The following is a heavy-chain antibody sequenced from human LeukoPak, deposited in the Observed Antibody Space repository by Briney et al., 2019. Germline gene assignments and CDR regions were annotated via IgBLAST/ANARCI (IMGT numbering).Heavy chain of an antibody. D-gene: IGHD2-21*02. J-gene: IGHJ4*02. V-gene: IGHV3-23*01. CDR1: GFTFSNAW. CDR3: AKAPPMGGDGECSYFDY. CDR2: ISGSGGST. Sequence: GGSLRLSCAASGFTFSNAWMSWVRQAPGKGLEWVSAISGSGGSTYYADSVKGRFTISRDNSKNTLYLQMNSLRAEDTAVYYCAKAPPMGGDGECSYFDYWGQGTLVTVSS.